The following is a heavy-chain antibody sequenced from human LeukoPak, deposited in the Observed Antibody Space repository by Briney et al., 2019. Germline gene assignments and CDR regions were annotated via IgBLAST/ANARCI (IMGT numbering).Heavy chain of an antibody. CDR3: ARLTSFYYFDY. D-gene: IGHD2-2*01. V-gene: IGHV4-34*01. Sequence: SETLSLTCAVYGGSFSGYYWSWIRQPPGKGLEWIGEINHSGSTNYNPSLKSRVTISVDTSKNQFSLKLSSVTAADTAVYYCARLTSFYYFDYWGQGTLVTVSS. CDR2: INHSGST. J-gene: IGHJ4*02. CDR1: GGSFSGYY.